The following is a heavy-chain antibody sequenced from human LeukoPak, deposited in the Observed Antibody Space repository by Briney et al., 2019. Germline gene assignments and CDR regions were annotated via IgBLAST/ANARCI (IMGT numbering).Heavy chain of an antibody. J-gene: IGHJ4*02. V-gene: IGHV3-23*01. CDR1: GFTFSNYA. D-gene: IGHD3-9*01. CDR3: AKWGDYDVLTGYYVPDY. Sequence: QSGGSLRLSCAASGFTFSNYAMSWVRQAPGEGLEWVSAILGSGGSTYYADSVKGRFTVSRDNSKSTLYLQMSSLRAEDTALYYCAKWGDYDVLTGYYVPDYWGQGTLVTVSS. CDR2: ILGSGGST.